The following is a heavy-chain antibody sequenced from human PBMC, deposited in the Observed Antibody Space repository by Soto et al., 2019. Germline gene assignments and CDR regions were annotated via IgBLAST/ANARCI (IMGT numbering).Heavy chain of an antibody. CDR2: IWFDGSEK. Sequence: PGGSLRLSCAASGFTFSDNGMHWVRQAPGKGLEWEAVIWFDGSEKYYADSVKGRFTISRDNSRSTLYLQMDSLRVDDTAVYYRARWGWGKKTDYWGPGTLVTVSS. V-gene: IGHV3-33*01. D-gene: IGHD3-16*01. CDR1: GFTFSDNG. CDR3: ARWGWGKKTDY. J-gene: IGHJ4*02.